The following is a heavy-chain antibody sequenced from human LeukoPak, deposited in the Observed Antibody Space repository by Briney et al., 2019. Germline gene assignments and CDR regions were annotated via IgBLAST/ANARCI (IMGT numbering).Heavy chain of an antibody. Sequence: ASVKVSCKASGGTFSSYAISWVRQAPGQGLEWMGWINTNTGNPTYAQGFTGRFVFSLDTSVSTAYLQISSLKAEDTAVYYCASNLRSLLWFGELDAFDIWGQGTMVTVSS. D-gene: IGHD3-10*01. J-gene: IGHJ3*02. CDR3: ASNLRSLLWFGELDAFDI. V-gene: IGHV7-4-1*02. CDR2: INTNTGNP. CDR1: GGTFSSYA.